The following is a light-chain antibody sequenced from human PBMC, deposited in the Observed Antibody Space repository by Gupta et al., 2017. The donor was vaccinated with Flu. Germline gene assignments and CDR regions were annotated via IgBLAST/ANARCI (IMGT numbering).Light chain of an antibody. CDR3: QSYEV. V-gene: IGLV6-57*01. Sequence: YGERPGTSPKNVIYEDDQRPSGVPDRFSGSIDRSSNSASLTISGLKTEDEADYYCQSYEVFGGGTKLTVL. CDR2: EDD. J-gene: IGLJ2*01.